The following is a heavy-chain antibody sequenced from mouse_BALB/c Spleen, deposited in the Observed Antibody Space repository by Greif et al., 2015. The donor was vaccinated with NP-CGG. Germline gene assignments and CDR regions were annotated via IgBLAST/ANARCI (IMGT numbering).Heavy chain of an antibody. D-gene: IGHD4-1*01. V-gene: IGHV1-5*01. CDR2: IYPGNSDT. CDR3: TKLTGYAMDY. CDR1: GYTFTSYW. J-gene: IGHJ4*01. Sequence: DVHLVESGTVLARLGASVKMSCKASGYTFTSYWMHWVKQRPGQGLEWIGAIYPGNSDTSYNQKFKGKAKLTAVTSTSTAYMELSSLTNEDSAVYYCTKLTGYAMDYWGQGTSVTVSS.